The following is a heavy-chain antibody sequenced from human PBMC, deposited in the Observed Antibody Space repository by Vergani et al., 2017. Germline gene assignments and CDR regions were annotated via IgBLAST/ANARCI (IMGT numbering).Heavy chain of an antibody. CDR3: ARDLEIVATTNPLY. J-gene: IGHJ4*02. D-gene: IGHD5-12*01. Sequence: EVQLLESGGGLVQPGGSLRLSCAASGFTFSSYAMSWVRQVPGKGLEWVSAISGSGGSTYYADSVKGRFTISRDNSKNTLYLQMNSLRAEDTAVYYCARDLEIVATTNPLYWGQGTLVTVSS. CDR2: ISGSGGST. CDR1: GFTFSSYA. V-gene: IGHV3-23*01.